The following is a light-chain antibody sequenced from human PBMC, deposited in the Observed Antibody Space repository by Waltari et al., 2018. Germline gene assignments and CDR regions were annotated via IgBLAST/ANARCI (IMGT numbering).Light chain of an antibody. V-gene: IGKV1-5*03. Sequence: DIQMTQSPSTLSASVGDRVTITCRASQSFSSWLAWYHQKPGKAPRLLIYKTSSLESGVPSRFSGSGSGTEFTLTISSLQPDDFATYYCQQYNSYPYTFGQGTKLEIK. CDR2: KTS. CDR1: QSFSSW. CDR3: QQYNSYPYT. J-gene: IGKJ2*01.